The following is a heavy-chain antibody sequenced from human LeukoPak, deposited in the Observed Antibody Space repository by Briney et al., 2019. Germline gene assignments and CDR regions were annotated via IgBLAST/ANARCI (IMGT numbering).Heavy chain of an antibody. D-gene: IGHD3-9*01. CDR2: ISSSSSYI. Sequence: GGSLRLSCAASGFTFSSYSMNWVRQAPGKGLEWVSSISSSSSYIYYADSVKGRFTISRDNAKNSLYLQMNSLRAEDTAVYYCAREGGLYDILTGYPYYFDYWGQGTLVTVSS. CDR3: AREGGLYDILTGYPYYFDY. J-gene: IGHJ4*02. CDR1: GFTFSSYS. V-gene: IGHV3-21*01.